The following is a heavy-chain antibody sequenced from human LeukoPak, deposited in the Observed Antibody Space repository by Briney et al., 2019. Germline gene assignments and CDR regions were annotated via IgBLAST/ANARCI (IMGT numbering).Heavy chain of an antibody. CDR3: ARLAPSGWYDY. CDR2: INHSGST. D-gene: IGHD6-19*01. V-gene: IGHV4-39*07. CDR1: GGSISSSSYY. Sequence: PSETLSLTCTVSGGSISSSSYYWGWIRQPPGKGLEWIGEINHSGSTNYNPSLKSRVTISVDTSKNQFSLKLSSVTAADTAVYYCARLAPSGWYDYWGQGTLVTVSS. J-gene: IGHJ4*02.